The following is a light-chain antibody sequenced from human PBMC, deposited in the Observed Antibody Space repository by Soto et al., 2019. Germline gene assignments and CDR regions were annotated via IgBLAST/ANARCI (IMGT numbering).Light chain of an antibody. CDR1: QIVNNNL. CDR3: QQSGRSPYT. J-gene: IGKJ2*01. Sequence: EIVLTQSPDILSLSPGERATLSCRASQIVNNNLLAWYQQKPGQAPRLLIYEASRRPGGIADKFSGSGSGTDFTFTINRLEPEDFAVYYCQQSGRSPYTFAQGTKLEI. V-gene: IGKV3-20*01. CDR2: EAS.